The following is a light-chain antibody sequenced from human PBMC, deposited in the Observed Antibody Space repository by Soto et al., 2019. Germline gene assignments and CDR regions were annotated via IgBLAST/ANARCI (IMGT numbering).Light chain of an antibody. Sequence: QSVLTQPPSVSGAAGQRVTISCTGSSPNIGAGYEVHWYQQLPGTAPKLLIYGDTNRPSGVPDRFSGSKSGTSASLAITGLQAEDEADYYCQSYDSTLSAHVVFGGGTKLTVL. CDR3: QSYDSTLSAHVV. CDR2: GDT. V-gene: IGLV1-40*01. CDR1: SPNIGAGYE. J-gene: IGLJ2*01.